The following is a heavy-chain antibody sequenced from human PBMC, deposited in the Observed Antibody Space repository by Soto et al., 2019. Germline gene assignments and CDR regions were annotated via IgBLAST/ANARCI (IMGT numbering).Heavy chain of an antibody. J-gene: IGHJ6*02. D-gene: IGHD1-20*01. CDR2: ISSSSSTI. V-gene: IGHV3-48*02. CDR3: TKDINMGGVDV. CDR1: GFTFSSYS. Sequence: GGSLRLSCAASGFTFSSYSMNWARQAPGKGLEWVSYISSSSSTIYYADSVKGRFTISRDNAKNSLYLQMNSLREDDTALYYCTKDINMGGVDVWGQGTTVTVSS.